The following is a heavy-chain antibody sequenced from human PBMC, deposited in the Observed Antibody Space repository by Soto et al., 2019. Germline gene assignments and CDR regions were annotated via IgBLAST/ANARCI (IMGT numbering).Heavy chain of an antibody. J-gene: IGHJ6*03. CDR1: GFTFSSYT. Sequence: VQLLESGGGLVQPGGSLRLSCAASGFTFSSYTMSWVRQAPGKGLEWVSAISDSGGSTYYADSVKGRFTISRDKSKHTLFLQVNRLRAEDTAVYYCAKGLGDYYCIDVWGKGTTVTVSS. D-gene: IGHD3-10*01. CDR3: AKGLGDYYCIDV. V-gene: IGHV3-23*01. CDR2: ISDSGGST.